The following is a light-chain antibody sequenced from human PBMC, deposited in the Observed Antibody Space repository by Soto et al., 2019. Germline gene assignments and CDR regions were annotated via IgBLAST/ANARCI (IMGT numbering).Light chain of an antibody. J-gene: IGKJ2*01. CDR1: QSVSSSY. CDR3: QQYGSSPPAT. V-gene: IGKV3-20*01. CDR2: GAS. Sequence: EIVLTQSPGTLSLSPGERATLSCRASQSVSSSYLAWYQQKPGQAPRLLIYGASSRATGIPDRFSGSGSGTDFTLTISRLDPEDVAVYYCQQYGSSPPATFGQGTKLEIK.